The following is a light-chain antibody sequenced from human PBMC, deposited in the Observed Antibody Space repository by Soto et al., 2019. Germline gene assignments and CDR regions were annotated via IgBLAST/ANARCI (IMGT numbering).Light chain of an antibody. Sequence: EVVMTQSPSTLSVSPGERATLSWRASESVSRNLAWYQQKPGQAPRLLVYDASTRATGIPDRFSGGGSATEFTPTISSLQSEDFVVYYCQQYNSWPPITFGQGTRLEIK. CDR1: ESVSRN. CDR2: DAS. V-gene: IGKV3-15*01. CDR3: QQYNSWPPIT. J-gene: IGKJ5*01.